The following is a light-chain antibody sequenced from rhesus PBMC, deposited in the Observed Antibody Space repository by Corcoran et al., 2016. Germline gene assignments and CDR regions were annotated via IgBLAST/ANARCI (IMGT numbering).Light chain of an antibody. CDR3: QQYSSSPYS. J-gene: IGKJ2*01. V-gene: IGKV1-22*01. Sequence: DIQMTQSPSSLSASVGDTVTITCRASQSISSWLAWYQQKPGKAPKLLIYKASSLQSGVPSRFSGRGSGTYFTLTISSLQSEDFATYYGQQYSSSPYSFGQGTKVEIK. CDR1: QSISSW. CDR2: KAS.